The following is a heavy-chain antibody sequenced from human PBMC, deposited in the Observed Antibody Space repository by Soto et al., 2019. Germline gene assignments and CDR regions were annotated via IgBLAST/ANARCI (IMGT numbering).Heavy chain of an antibody. CDR1: GYSFTSYW. J-gene: IGHJ6*03. Sequence: RGESLKISCKGSGYSFTSYWIGWVRQMPGKGLEWMGIIYPGDSDTRYSPSFQGQVTISADKSISTAYLQWSSLKASDTAMYYCASSSNYDETYYYYYMDVCGKGTTVTVSS. CDR3: ASSSNYDETYYYYYMDV. V-gene: IGHV5-51*01. CDR2: IYPGDSDT. D-gene: IGHD3-3*01.